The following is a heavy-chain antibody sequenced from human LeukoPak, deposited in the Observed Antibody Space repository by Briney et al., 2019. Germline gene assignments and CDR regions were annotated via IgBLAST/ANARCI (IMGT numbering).Heavy chain of an antibody. Sequence: PGGSLRLSCAGSGFIFNNYAMHWVRQPPGKGLEWVSGISWNSGSIDYAGSVKGRFTISRGNAKNSLYLQMNSLRVEDTAFYYCAKDNRRHYTSGPNPDSLHWGQGALVTVSS. CDR1: GFIFNNYA. CDR2: ISWNSGSI. CDR3: AKDNRRHYTSGPNPDSLH. D-gene: IGHD6-19*01. V-gene: IGHV3-9*01. J-gene: IGHJ4*02.